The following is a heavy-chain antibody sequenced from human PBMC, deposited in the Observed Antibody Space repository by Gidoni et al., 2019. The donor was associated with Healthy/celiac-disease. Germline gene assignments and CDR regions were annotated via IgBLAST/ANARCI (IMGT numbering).Heavy chain of an antibody. Sequence: QVQLQESGPGLVKPSATLSLTCTVSAGSISSYYWSWIRQPPGKGLEWIGYIYYSGSTNYNPSLKSRVTISVDTSKNQFSLKLSSVTAADTAVYYCARGGLADWYFDLWGRGTLVTVSS. CDR2: IYYSGST. CDR1: AGSISSYY. CDR3: ARGGLADWYFDL. J-gene: IGHJ2*01. D-gene: IGHD6-19*01. V-gene: IGHV4-59*01.